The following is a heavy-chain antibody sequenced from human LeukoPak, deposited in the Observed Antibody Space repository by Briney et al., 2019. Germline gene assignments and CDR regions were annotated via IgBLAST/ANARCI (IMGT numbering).Heavy chain of an antibody. CDR3: AKESNYYDSSGYYYFDY. CDR2: IRYDGSNK. D-gene: IGHD3-22*01. Sequence: GGSLRLSCAASVFTFRSYGMHWVRQAPGKGLEWVAFIRYDGSNKYYADSVKGRFTISRDNSKNTLYLQMNSLRAEDTAVYYCAKESNYYDSSGYYYFDYWGQGTLVTVSS. CDR1: VFTFRSYG. J-gene: IGHJ4*02. V-gene: IGHV3-30*02.